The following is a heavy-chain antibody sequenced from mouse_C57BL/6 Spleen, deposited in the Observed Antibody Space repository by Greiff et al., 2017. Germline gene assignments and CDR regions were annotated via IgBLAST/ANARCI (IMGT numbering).Heavy chain of an antibody. CDR2: IYPGDGDT. CDR3: ARERGAPYYFDY. J-gene: IGHJ2*01. Sequence: VQGVESGAELVKPGASVKISCKASGYAFSSYWMNWVKQRPGKGLEWIGQIYPGDGDTNYNGKFKGKATLTADKSSSTAYMQLSSLTSEDSAVYFCARERGAPYYFDYWGQGTTLTVSS. V-gene: IGHV1-80*01. CDR1: GYAFSSYW.